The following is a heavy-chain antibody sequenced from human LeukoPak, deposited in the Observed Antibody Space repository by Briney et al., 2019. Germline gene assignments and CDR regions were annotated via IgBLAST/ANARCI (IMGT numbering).Heavy chain of an antibody. CDR1: GFMFSSYA. CDR2: ISGSGGST. CDR3: AKEMVRGVITYNWFDP. D-gene: IGHD3-10*01. V-gene: IGHV3-23*01. J-gene: IGHJ5*02. Sequence: SGGSLRLSCAASGFMFSSYAMSWVRQAPGKGLEWVSVISGSGGSTNYADSVKGRFTISRDNSKNTLYLQMNSLRAEDTAVYYCAKEMVRGVITYNWFDPWGQGTLVTVSS.